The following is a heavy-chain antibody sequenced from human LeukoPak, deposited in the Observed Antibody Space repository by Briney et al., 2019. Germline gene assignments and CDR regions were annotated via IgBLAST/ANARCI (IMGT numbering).Heavy chain of an antibody. CDR2: INSDGSST. J-gene: IGHJ4*02. CDR3: ARALIAVAALNY. Sequence: GGSLRLSCAASGFTFSNYWMHWVRQAPGKGLVWVSRINSDGSSTSYADSVKGRFTISRDNAKNTLYLQMNSLRVEDTAVYYCARALIAVAALNYWGQGTLVTVSS. CDR1: GFTFSNYW. V-gene: IGHV3-74*01. D-gene: IGHD6-19*01.